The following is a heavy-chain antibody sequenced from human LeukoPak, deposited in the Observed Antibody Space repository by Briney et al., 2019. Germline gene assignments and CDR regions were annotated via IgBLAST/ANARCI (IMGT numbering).Heavy chain of an antibody. CDR3: AKGDDFWSGHQDY. J-gene: IGHJ4*02. CDR2: ISSSGSTI. CDR1: GFTFSDYY. D-gene: IGHD3-3*01. V-gene: IGHV3-11*01. Sequence: GGSLRLFCAASGFTFSDYYVSWIRQAPGKGLEWVSYISSSGSTIYYADSVKGRFTISRDNSKNTLYLQMNSLRAEDTAVYYCAKGDDFWSGHQDYWGQGTLVTVSS.